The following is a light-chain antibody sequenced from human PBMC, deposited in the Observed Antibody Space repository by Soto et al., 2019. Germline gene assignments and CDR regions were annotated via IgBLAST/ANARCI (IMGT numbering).Light chain of an antibody. CDR2: SAS. Sequence: DLPLTQSPSFLSASAGDRVTITCRASQGISTYLAWYQQKPGKAPKLLIYSASTLQSGVPSRFSGSGSGTEFTLTINSLQPEDFATYYCQQLNGYQLTFGGGTKVEIK. CDR3: QQLNGYQLT. CDR1: QGISTY. V-gene: IGKV1-9*01. J-gene: IGKJ4*01.